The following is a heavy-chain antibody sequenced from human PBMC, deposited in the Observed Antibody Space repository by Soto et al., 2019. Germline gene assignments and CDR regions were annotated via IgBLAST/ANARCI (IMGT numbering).Heavy chain of an antibody. J-gene: IGHJ6*02. CDR3: ARSQVLPGELRFLEWLSPLYYGMDV. D-gene: IGHD3-3*01. CDR1: GGSISSGGYY. V-gene: IGHV4-31*03. CDR2: IYYSGST. Sequence: SETLSLTCTVSGGSISSGGYYWSWIRQHPGKGLEWIGYIYYSGSTYYNPSLKSRVTISVDTSKNQFPLKLSSVTAADTAVYYCARSQVLPGELRFLEWLSPLYYGMDVWGQGTTVTVSS.